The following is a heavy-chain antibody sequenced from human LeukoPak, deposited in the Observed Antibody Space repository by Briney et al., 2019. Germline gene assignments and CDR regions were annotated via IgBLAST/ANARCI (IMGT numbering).Heavy chain of an antibody. D-gene: IGHD3-22*01. CDR2: ISGSGGST. CDR3: AKDLYYYDSSGYLDY. CDR1: GFTFSSYA. Sequence: GGSLRLSCAASGFTFSSYAMSWVRQAPGKGLEWVSAISGSGGSTYYADSVKGRFTISRDNSKNTLYLQMNSLRAEDTAVYYCAKDLYYYDSSGYLDYWGQGTLVTVSS. J-gene: IGHJ4*02. V-gene: IGHV3-23*01.